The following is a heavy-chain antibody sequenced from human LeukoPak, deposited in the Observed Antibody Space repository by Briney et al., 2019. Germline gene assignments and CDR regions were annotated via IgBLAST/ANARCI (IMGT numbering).Heavy chain of an antibody. CDR2: IIPIFGTA. CDR3: ARHRDGGNVSYMDV. J-gene: IGHJ6*03. V-gene: IGHV1-69*05. Sequence: GASVKVSCKASGGTFSSYAISWVRQAPGQGLEWMGGIIPIFGTANYAQKFQGRVTITTDECTSTAYMELSSLRSEDTAVYYCARHRDGGNVSYMDVWGKGTTVTVSS. CDR1: GGTFSSYA. D-gene: IGHD4-23*01.